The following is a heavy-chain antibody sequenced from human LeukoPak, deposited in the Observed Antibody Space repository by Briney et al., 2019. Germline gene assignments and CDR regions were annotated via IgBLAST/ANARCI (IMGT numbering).Heavy chain of an antibody. D-gene: IGHD3-16*01. J-gene: IGHJ4*02. Sequence: KASETLSLTCTVSGGSISSSSYYWGWIRQPPGKALEWIGSIYYSGSTYYNPSLKSRVTISVDTSKNQFSLKLSSVTAADTAVYYCARSQGGDFDYWGQGTLVTVSS. CDR3: ARSQGGDFDY. V-gene: IGHV4-39*07. CDR2: IYYSGST. CDR1: GGSISSSSYY.